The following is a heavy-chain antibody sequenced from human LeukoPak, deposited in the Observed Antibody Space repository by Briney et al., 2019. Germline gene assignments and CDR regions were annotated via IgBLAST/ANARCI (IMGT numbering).Heavy chain of an antibody. Sequence: SDTLSLTCAVWGGSLSGYYWRGIRQPPGKGRVWIGGIYYRGSTYFNPSLKSRVTISVDTSKNHFSLKLRSVPAADTAVYYCAKPARRGDYGAFDIWGQGTMVTVSS. D-gene: IGHD4-17*01. CDR2: IYYRGST. CDR1: GGSLSGYY. CDR3: AKPARRGDYGAFDI. V-gene: IGHV4-39*02. J-gene: IGHJ3*02.